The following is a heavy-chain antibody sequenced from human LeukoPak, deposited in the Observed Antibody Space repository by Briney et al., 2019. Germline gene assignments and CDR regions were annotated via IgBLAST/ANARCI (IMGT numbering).Heavy chain of an antibody. J-gene: IGHJ3*01. V-gene: IGHV1-2*02. CDR2: INPHSGAT. Sequence: ASVKVSCKASGYSFTGHYIHWVRQLPGQGLEWMGWINPHSGATNYAQKIQGRVTMTRDTSISTAYMELSSLRSDDTAMYYCARVRVGATGSLDVFNLWGQGTMVTVSS. CDR1: GYSFTGHY. CDR3: ARVRVGATGSLDVFNL. D-gene: IGHD1-26*01.